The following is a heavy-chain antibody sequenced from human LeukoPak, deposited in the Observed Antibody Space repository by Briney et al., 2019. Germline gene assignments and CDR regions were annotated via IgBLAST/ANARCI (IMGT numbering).Heavy chain of an antibody. D-gene: IGHD6-6*01. CDR2: IYYSGST. CDR3: ARHRIAARGSFDY. J-gene: IGHJ4*02. V-gene: IGHV4-39*01. CDR1: GGSIGSSYYY. Sequence: PSETLSLTCTVSGGSIGSSYYYWGWIRQPPGRGLEWIGSIYYSGSTYYNPSLKSRVTISEDTSKNQFSLKLNSVTAPDTAVYYCARHRIAARGSFDYWGQGTLVTVSS.